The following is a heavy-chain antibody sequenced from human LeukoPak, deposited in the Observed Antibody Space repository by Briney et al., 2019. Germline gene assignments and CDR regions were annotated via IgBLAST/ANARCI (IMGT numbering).Heavy chain of an antibody. CDR3: ARVGLRSRYYMDV. J-gene: IGHJ6*03. CDR1: GGTFSSYT. D-gene: IGHD5-12*01. V-gene: IGHV1-69*02. CDR2: IIPILGIA. Sequence: SVKVSCKASGGTFSSYTISWVRQAPGQGLEWMGRIIPILGIANYAQKFQGRVTITADKSTSTAYMELSSLRSEDTAVYYCARVGLRSRYYMDVWGKGTTVTVSS.